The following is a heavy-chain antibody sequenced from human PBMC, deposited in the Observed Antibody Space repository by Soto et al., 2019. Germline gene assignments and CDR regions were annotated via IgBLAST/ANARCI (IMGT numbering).Heavy chain of an antibody. J-gene: IGHJ4*02. Sequence: GGSLRLSCVTSGFTFTKYSMNWVRQAPGKGLEWVSYISYSGETKYYADSLKGRYAISRDDAKNSVYLQMNSLRAEDTAVYYCAFSPRPGGTGFDYWGQGTPVTVSS. CDR3: AFSPRPGGTGFDY. V-gene: IGHV3-48*01. CDR2: ISYSGETK. CDR1: GFTFTKYS. D-gene: IGHD1-26*01.